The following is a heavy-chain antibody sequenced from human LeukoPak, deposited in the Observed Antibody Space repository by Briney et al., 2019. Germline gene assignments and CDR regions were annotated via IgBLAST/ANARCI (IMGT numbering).Heavy chain of an antibody. CDR1: GGSISSSSYY. D-gene: IGHD1-26*01. CDR3: ARGRFSSGSYYATHYYGMDV. Sequence: SETLSLTCTVSGGSISSSSYYWGWIRQPPGKGLEWIGSIYYSGSTYYNPSLKSRVTISVDTSKNQFSLKLSSVTAADTAVYYCARGRFSSGSYYATHYYGMDVWGQGTTVTVSS. CDR2: IYYSGST. V-gene: IGHV4-39*01. J-gene: IGHJ6*02.